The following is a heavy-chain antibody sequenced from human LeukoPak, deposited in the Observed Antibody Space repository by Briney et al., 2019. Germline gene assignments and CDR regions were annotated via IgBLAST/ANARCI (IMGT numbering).Heavy chain of an antibody. Sequence: GASVKVSCKASGYTFTGYYMHWVRQAPGQGLEWMGWINPNSGGTNYAQKFQGRVTMTRDTSISTAYMELSRLRSDDTAVYCCARSSRLKRYCSGGSCYSAEYFQHWGQGTLVTVSS. CDR3: ARSSRLKRYCSGGSCYSAEYFQH. CDR1: GYTFTGYY. CDR2: INPNSGGT. V-gene: IGHV1-2*02. J-gene: IGHJ1*01. D-gene: IGHD2-15*01.